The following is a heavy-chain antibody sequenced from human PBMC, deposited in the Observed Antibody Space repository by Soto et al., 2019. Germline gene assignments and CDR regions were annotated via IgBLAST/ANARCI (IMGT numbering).Heavy chain of an antibody. CDR1: GFTFSRFG. CDR2: IWYDGSNE. D-gene: IGHD2-21*02. CDR3: ARDKAGGWGPYYFDY. J-gene: IGHJ4*02. V-gene: IGHV3-33*01. Sequence: QVQLVESGGGVVQPGRSLRLSCAASGFTFSRFGMHWVRQAPGKGLECVAVIWYDGSNEYYADSAKGRFTISRDKSKNTLYLQMNSLRAEDTSVYYGARDKAGGWGPYYFDYWGQETLVTVSS.